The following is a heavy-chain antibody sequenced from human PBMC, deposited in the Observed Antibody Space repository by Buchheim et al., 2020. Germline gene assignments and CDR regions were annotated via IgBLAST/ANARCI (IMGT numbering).Heavy chain of an antibody. CDR1: GFTFSSYS. V-gene: IGHV3-21*01. CDR2: ISSSSSYI. Sequence: EVQLVESGGGLVKPGGSLRLSCAASGFTFSSYSMNWVRQAPGTGLEWVSSISSSSSYIYYADSVKGRFTISRDNANNTLYLQMNSLRAEDTAVYYCAKVVGYYYDSSGPIDYWGQGTL. D-gene: IGHD3-22*01. J-gene: IGHJ4*02. CDR3: AKVVGYYYDSSGPIDY.